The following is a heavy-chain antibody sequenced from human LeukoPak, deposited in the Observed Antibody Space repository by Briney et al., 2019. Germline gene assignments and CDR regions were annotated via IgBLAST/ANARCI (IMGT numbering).Heavy chain of an antibody. J-gene: IGHJ4*02. Sequence: GRSLRLSCAASGFTFSSYAMHWVRQAPGKGLEWVAVISYDGSNKYYADSVKGRFTISRDNSKNTLYLQMNSLRAEDTAVYYCARVAAAGTLYWGQGTLATVSS. V-gene: IGHV3-30*04. CDR1: GFTFSSYA. CDR2: ISYDGSNK. D-gene: IGHD6-13*01. CDR3: ARVAAAGTLY.